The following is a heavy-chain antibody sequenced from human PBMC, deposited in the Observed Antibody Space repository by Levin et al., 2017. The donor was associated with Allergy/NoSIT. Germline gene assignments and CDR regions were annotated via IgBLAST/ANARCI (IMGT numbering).Heavy chain of an antibody. D-gene: IGHD3-3*01. J-gene: IGHJ4*02. CDR2: ISGSGGRT. CDR3: AKDILTIFGTPDFDS. CDR1: GFTFTSYA. V-gene: IGHV3-23*01. Sequence: GESLKISCAASGFTFTSYAMNWVRQTPGKGLEWISAISGSGGRTYYADSVKGRFTISRDNSKNTLYLQMNSLRAGDTAVYYCAKDILTIFGTPDFDSWGQGTLVTVSS.